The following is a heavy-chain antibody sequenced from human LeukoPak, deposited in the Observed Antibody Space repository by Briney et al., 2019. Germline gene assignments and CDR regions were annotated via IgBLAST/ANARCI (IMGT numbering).Heavy chain of an antibody. D-gene: IGHD3-10*01. Sequence: GGSLRLSCVASGFTFSNAWMSWVRQAPGKGLEWVSAISGSGGSTYYADSVKGRFTISRDNSKNTLYLQMNSLRAEDTAVYYCAKFGTYGNVDYWGQGTLVTVSS. V-gene: IGHV3-23*01. CDR3: AKFGTYGNVDY. J-gene: IGHJ4*02. CDR2: ISGSGGST. CDR1: GFTFSNAW.